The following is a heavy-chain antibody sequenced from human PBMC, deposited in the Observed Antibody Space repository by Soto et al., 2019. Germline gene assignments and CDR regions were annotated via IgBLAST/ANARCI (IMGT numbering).Heavy chain of an antibody. V-gene: IGHV3-33*01. Sequence: QVQLVESGGGVVQPGRSLRLSCAASGFTFSSYGMHWVRQAPGKGLEWVAVIWSDGSNKYYADSVKGRFTISRDNSKNTLYLQMNSLRAEDTAVYYCARQVGVVVASSADAFDIWGQGTMVTVSS. CDR3: ARQVGVVVASSADAFDI. J-gene: IGHJ3*02. CDR2: IWSDGSNK. CDR1: GFTFSSYG. D-gene: IGHD2-15*01.